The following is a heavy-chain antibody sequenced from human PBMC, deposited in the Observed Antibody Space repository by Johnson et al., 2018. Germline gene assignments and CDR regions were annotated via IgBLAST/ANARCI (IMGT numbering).Heavy chain of an antibody. CDR1: GFTFGDYA. V-gene: IGHV3-49*03. J-gene: IGHJ1*01. Sequence: VQLVESGGGLVQPGRSLRLSCTASGFTFGDYAMSCFRQAPGKGLEWVGFIRSKAYGGTTEYAASVKGRFPISRDDSNSIAYLQMNSLKTEDTAVYYCTTKGHSRCYEMHAGAEYFQHWGQGTLVTVSS. CDR3: TTKGHSRCYEMHAGAEYFQH. D-gene: IGHD3-22*01. CDR2: IRSKAYGGTT.